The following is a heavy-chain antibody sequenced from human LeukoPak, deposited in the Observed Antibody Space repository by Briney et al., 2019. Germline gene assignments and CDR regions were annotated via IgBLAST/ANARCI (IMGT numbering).Heavy chain of an antibody. Sequence: SETLSLTCTVSGGSISSGSYYWSWIRQPAGKGLEWTGRIYTSGSTNYNPSLKSRVTISVDTSKNQFSLKLSSVTAADTAVYYCARDYYGSGSYYRRWFDPWGQGTLVTVSS. V-gene: IGHV4-61*02. D-gene: IGHD3-10*01. CDR3: ARDYYGSGSYYRRWFDP. CDR2: IYTSGST. CDR1: GGSISSGSYY. J-gene: IGHJ5*02.